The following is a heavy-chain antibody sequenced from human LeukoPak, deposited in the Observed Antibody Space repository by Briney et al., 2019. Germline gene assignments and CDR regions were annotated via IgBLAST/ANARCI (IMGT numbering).Heavy chain of an antibody. CDR1: GLRFRSYA. CDR3: AKIPGSRYSSGWYSDYFDY. V-gene: IGHV3-23*01. CDR2: ISDDSSFT. D-gene: IGHD6-19*01. J-gene: IGHJ4*02. Sequence: GGSLRLSCVASGLRFRSYAMNWVRQAPGKGLECISTISDDSSFTYYADSVKGRFTISRDNSKNTLYLQMNSLRAEDTAVYYCAKIPGSRYSSGWYSDYFDYWGQGTLVTVSS.